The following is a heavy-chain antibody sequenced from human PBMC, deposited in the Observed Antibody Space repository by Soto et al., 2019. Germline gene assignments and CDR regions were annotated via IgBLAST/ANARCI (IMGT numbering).Heavy chain of an antibody. CDR1: GGSVSSGSYY. CDR2: IYYSGST. V-gene: IGHV4-61*01. CDR3: ARSIEGYYYDTSAYAAGLDH. D-gene: IGHD3-22*01. Sequence: SETLSLTCTVSGGSVSSGSYYWSWVRQPPGKGLEWIGYIYYSGSTKYKSSLKRRVTISVDTSKNQVFLKLTSVTAADTAVYYCARSIEGYYYDTSAYAAGLDHWGQGTLVTVSS. J-gene: IGHJ4*02.